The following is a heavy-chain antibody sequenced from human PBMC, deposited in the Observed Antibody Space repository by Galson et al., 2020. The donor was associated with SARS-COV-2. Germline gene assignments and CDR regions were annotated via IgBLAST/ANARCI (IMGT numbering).Heavy chain of an antibody. J-gene: IGHJ6*02. CDR3: ARDEGIRGYNYGRLYYGMDV. Sequence: GESLKISCAASGFPFSTYSMNWVRRAPGKGLEWVSSISTSSSYIYYADSVKGRFTISRDNVKKSLYLQMDSLRAEDTAVYYCARDEGIRGYNYGRLYYGMDVWGQGTTVTVSS. D-gene: IGHD5-18*01. CDR2: ISTSSSYI. V-gene: IGHV3-21*01. CDR1: GFPFSTYS.